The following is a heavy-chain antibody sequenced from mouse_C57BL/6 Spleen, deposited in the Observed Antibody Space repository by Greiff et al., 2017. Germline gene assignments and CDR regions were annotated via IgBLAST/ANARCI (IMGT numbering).Heavy chain of an antibody. CDR3: ARAGGSSYSYYAMDY. CDR1: GFSLTSYG. V-gene: IGHV2-6*03. D-gene: IGHD1-1*01. Sequence: QLKESGPGLVAPSQSLSITCTVSGFSLTSYGVHWVRQPPGKGLEWLVVIWSDGSTTYNSALKSRLSISKDNSKSQVFLKMNSLQTDDTAMYYCARAGGSSYSYYAMDYWGQGTSVTVSS. CDR2: IWSDGST. J-gene: IGHJ4*01.